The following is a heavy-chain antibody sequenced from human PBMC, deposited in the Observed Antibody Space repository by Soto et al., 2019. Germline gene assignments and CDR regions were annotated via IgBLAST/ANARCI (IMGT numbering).Heavy chain of an antibody. CDR1: GGSFSGYY. CDR3: ARAYGDYVFDY. Sequence: SETLSLTCAFYGGSFSGYYWSWIRQPPGKGLEWIGEINHSGSTNYNPSLKSRVTISVDTSKNQFSLKLSSVTAADTAVYYCARAYGDYVFDYWGQGTLVTV. CDR2: INHSGST. J-gene: IGHJ4*02. V-gene: IGHV4-34*01. D-gene: IGHD4-17*01.